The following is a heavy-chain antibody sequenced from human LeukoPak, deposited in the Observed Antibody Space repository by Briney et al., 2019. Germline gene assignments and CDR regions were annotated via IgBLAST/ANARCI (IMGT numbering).Heavy chain of an antibody. CDR1: GFDLNTYE. CDR3: VRGDPHADL. V-gene: IGHV3-48*03. Sequence: TGGSLRLSGAASGFDLNTYEMNWVRQAPGKGLEWIADITISGHTKNYADSVKGRFTISRDNAGTSLYLQMNSLRVEDTGVYYCVRGDPHADLWGQGTLVTVSS. J-gene: IGHJ5*02. CDR2: ITISGHTK.